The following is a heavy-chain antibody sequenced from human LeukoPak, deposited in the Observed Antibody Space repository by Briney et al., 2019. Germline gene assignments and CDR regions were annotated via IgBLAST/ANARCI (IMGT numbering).Heavy chain of an antibody. V-gene: IGHV1-18*01. D-gene: IGHD3-16*02. CDR1: GYTFTSYG. Sequence: ASVKVSCKASGYTFTSYGISWVRQAPGQGLEWMGWISAYNGNTNYAQKLQGRVTMTTDTSTSTAYMELRSLRSDDTAVYYCATGAMITFGGVIALDYWGQGTLVTVSS. CDR3: ATGAMITFGGVIALDY. CDR2: ISAYNGNT. J-gene: IGHJ4*02.